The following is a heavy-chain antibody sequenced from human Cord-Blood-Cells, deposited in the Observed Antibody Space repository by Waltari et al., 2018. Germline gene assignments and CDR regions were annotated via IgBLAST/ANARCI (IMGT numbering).Heavy chain of an antibody. J-gene: IGHJ4*02. D-gene: IGHD1-26*01. CDR1: GGSFSGYY. Sequence: QVQLQQWGAGRLTPSETLSPTCAVYGGSFSGYYWSWIRQPPGKGLEWIGEINHSGSTNYNPSLKSRVTISVDTSKNQFSLKLSSVTAADTAVYYCARLPISGSYDYWGQGTLVTVSS. CDR2: INHSGST. V-gene: IGHV4-34*01. CDR3: ARLPISGSYDY.